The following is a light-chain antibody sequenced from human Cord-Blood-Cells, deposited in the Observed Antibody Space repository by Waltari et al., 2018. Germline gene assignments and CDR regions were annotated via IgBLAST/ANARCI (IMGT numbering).Light chain of an antibody. Sequence: DIVMTQSPASLAVSLGERAIINCKSSQSVLYSSNNKKYLAWYQQKPGQPPKLLTYWASTREYGVPGRFSGSGSGTDVTLTISSLQAEDVAVYYCQQYHSTPRTFGQGTKVEIK. CDR3: QQYHSTPRT. CDR1: QSVLYSSNNKKY. J-gene: IGKJ1*01. V-gene: IGKV4-1*01. CDR2: WAS.